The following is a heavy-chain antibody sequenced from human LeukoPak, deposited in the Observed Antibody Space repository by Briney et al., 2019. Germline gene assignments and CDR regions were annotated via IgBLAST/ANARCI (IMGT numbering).Heavy chain of an antibody. Sequence: PPKTLSLTCTVSGGSISSGDYYWSWIRQPPGKGLEWIGYIYYSGSTYYNPSLKSRVTISVDTSKNQFSLKLSSVTAADTAVYYCARDTNSGGYDYWGQGTLVTVSS. CDR3: ARDTNSGGYDY. V-gene: IGHV4-30-4*01. J-gene: IGHJ4*02. D-gene: IGHD3-22*01. CDR1: GGSISSGDYY. CDR2: IYYSGST.